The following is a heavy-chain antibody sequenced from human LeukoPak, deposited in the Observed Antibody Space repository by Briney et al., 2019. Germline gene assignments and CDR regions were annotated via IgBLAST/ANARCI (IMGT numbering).Heavy chain of an antibody. D-gene: IGHD2-2*02. J-gene: IGHJ5*02. Sequence: SETLSLTCAVYGGSFSGYYWSWIRQPPGKGLEWIGEINHSGSTNYNPSLKSRVTISVDTSKNQFSLKLSSVTAADTAVYYRASHGYCSSTSCYREANWFDPWGQGTLVTVSS. CDR2: INHSGST. V-gene: IGHV4-34*01. CDR3: ASHGYCSSTSCYREANWFDP. CDR1: GGSFSGYY.